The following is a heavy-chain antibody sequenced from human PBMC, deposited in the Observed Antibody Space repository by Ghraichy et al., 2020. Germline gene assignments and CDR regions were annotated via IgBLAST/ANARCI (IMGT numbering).Heavy chain of an antibody. D-gene: IGHD3-16*01. Sequence: LETLSLTCAVYGGSFSGYYWSWIRQPPGKGLEWIGEINHSGSTNYNPSLKSRVTISVDTSKNQFSLKLSSVTAADTAVYYCARRPPWGSPFDYWGQGTLVTVSS. CDR1: GGSFSGYY. V-gene: IGHV4-34*01. CDR3: ARRPPWGSPFDY. J-gene: IGHJ4*02. CDR2: INHSGST.